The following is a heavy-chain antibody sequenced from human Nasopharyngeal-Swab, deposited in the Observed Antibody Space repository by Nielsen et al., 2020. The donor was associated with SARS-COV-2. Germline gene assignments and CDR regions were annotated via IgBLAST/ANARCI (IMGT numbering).Heavy chain of an antibody. D-gene: IGHD6-6*01. V-gene: IGHV4-59*11. CDR3: ARGPYSRSSLWVH. Sequence: SETLSLTCTVSGGSIVSHYLNWIRLSPGKGLEWIVYIYSTVITKYNPSLGSRVTMSGDTSKNQVYLKLESLTAADTAVYYCARGPYSRSSLWVHWGQGTLVTVSS. J-gene: IGHJ4*02. CDR1: GGSIVSHY. CDR2: IYSTVIT.